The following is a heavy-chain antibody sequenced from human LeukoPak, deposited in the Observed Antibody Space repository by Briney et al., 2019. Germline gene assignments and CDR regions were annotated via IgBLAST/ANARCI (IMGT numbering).Heavy chain of an antibody. CDR1: GFTFSSYA. CDR2: ISGSGGST. Sequence: PGGSLRLSCAASGFTFSSYAMSWVRQAPGKGLEWVSAISGSGGSTYYADSVKGRFTISRDNSKNTLYLQMNSLRAEDTAVYYCAKVVVVAATPRGYFDYWGQGTLVTVSS. J-gene: IGHJ4*02. D-gene: IGHD2-15*01. CDR3: AKVVVVAATPRGYFDY. V-gene: IGHV3-23*01.